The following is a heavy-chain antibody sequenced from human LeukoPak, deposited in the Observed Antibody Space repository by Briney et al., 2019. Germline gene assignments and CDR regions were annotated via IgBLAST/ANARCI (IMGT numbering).Heavy chain of an antibody. D-gene: IGHD6-13*01. J-gene: IGHJ4*02. Sequence: ASVTVSCKASGYTFTSYAMHWVRQAPGQRLEWMGWINAGNGNTKYSQKFQGRVTITRDTSASTAYMELSSLRSEDTAVYYCARELRYSSSWYYLDYWGQGTLVTVSS. CDR1: GYTFTSYA. CDR2: INAGNGNT. CDR3: ARELRYSSSWYYLDY. V-gene: IGHV1-3*01.